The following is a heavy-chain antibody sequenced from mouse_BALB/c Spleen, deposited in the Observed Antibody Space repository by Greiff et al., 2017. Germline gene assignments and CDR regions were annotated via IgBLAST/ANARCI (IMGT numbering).Heavy chain of an antibody. CDR1: GFTFSSYT. D-gene: IGHD1-2*01. Sequence: EVMLVESGGGLVKPGGSLKLSCAASGFTFSSYTMSWVRQTPEKSLEWVATISSGGSYTYYPDSVKGRVTISRDNAKNTLYLQMSSLKSEDTAMYYCTRETTATDYWGQGTTLTVSS. CDR3: TRETTATDY. CDR2: ISSGGSYT. V-gene: IGHV5-6-4*01. J-gene: IGHJ2*01.